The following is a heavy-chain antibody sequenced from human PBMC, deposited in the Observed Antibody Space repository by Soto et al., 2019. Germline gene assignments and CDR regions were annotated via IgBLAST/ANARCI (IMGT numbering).Heavy chain of an antibody. CDR3: AREGHGSGSYCCAFDI. Sequence: ASVKVSCKASGYTFTSYGISWVRQAPGQGLEWLGWFSAYNGNTNYAQKLQGRVTMTTDTSTSTAYMELRSLRSDDTALYYCAREGHGSGSYCCAFDIWGQGTMVTVSS. D-gene: IGHD3-10*01. V-gene: IGHV1-18*01. CDR1: GYTFTSYG. J-gene: IGHJ3*02. CDR2: FSAYNGNT.